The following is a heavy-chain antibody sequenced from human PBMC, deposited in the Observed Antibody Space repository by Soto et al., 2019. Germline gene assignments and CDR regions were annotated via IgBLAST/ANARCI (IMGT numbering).Heavy chain of an antibody. Sequence: ASVKVSCKASGYTFTGYYMHWVRQAPGQGLEWMGWINPNSGGTNYAQKFQGWVTMTRDTSISTAYMELSRLRSDDTAVYYCARAVGKGDSSGYYYWGQGTRVTVSS. J-gene: IGHJ4*02. D-gene: IGHD3-22*01. CDR2: INPNSGGT. CDR1: GYTFTGYY. CDR3: ARAVGKGDSSGYYY. V-gene: IGHV1-2*04.